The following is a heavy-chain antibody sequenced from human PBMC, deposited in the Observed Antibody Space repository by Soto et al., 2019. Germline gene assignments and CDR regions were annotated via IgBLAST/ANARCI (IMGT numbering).Heavy chain of an antibody. J-gene: IGHJ6*02. D-gene: IGHD2-21*02. Sequence: GGSLRLSCAASGFTFSSYSMNWVRQAPGKGLEWVSSISSSSSYIYYADSVKGRFTISRDNAKNSLYLQMNSLRAEDTAVYYCARVGVVTKTGDYYYGMDVWGQGTMVTVSS. CDR3: ARVGVVTKTGDYYYGMDV. V-gene: IGHV3-21*01. CDR2: ISSSSSYI. CDR1: GFTFSSYS.